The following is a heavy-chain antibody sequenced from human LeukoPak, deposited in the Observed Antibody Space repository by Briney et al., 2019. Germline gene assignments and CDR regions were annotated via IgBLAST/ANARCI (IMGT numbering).Heavy chain of an antibody. CDR2: IYYTGST. Sequence: SETLSLTCTVSGGFISSGEYYWSWLRQPPGKGLEWLGYIYYTGSTYYNPSLKGRVTISVDTSKNQFSLKLSSVTAADTAVYYCARVARDFGVYYYFDYWGQGTLVTVSS. CDR3: ARVARDFGVYYYFDY. J-gene: IGHJ4*02. V-gene: IGHV4-30-4*01. CDR1: GGFISSGEYY. D-gene: IGHD4-17*01.